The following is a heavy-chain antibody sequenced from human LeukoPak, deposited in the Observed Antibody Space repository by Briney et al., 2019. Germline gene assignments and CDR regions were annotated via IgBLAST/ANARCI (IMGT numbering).Heavy chain of an antibody. D-gene: IGHD6-19*01. Sequence: SGGSLRLSCAASGFTFSSYEMNWVRQAPGKGLEWVSYISSSGSTIYYADSVKGRFTISRDNAKNSLCLQMNSLRAEDTAVYYCARDSSSSAVDYWGQGTLVTVSS. CDR3: ARDSSSSAVDY. CDR2: ISSSGSTI. J-gene: IGHJ4*02. CDR1: GFTFSSYE. V-gene: IGHV3-48*03.